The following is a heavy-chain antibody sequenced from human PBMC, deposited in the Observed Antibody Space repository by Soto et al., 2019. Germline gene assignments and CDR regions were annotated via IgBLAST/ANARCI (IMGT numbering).Heavy chain of an antibody. CDR3: ARARCYPGVSITIFGVVITRQHPFDP. CDR2: INHSGST. D-gene: IGHD3-3*01. V-gene: IGHV4-34*01. CDR1: GGSFSGYY. Sequence: SETLSLTCAVYGGSFSGYYWSWIRQPPGKGLEWIGEINHSGSTNYNPSLKSRVTISVDTSKNQFSLRLSSVTAADTAVYYCARARCYPGVSITIFGVVITRQHPFDPWGQGTLVTVSS. J-gene: IGHJ5*02.